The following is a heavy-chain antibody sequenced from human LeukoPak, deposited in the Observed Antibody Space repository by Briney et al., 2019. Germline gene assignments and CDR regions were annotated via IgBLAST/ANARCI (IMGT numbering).Heavy chain of an antibody. CDR1: GGSISGYY. CDR2: IYTNGTT. Sequence: KASETLSLTCTVSGGSISGYYWNWIRQPAGKELEWIGRIYTNGTTHDNPSLRSRVTMSVDTSNNQVSLKLASVTAADTAVYYCARQDSKVGAYTGPYYIDYWGQGILVTVSS. CDR3: ARQDSKVGAYTGPYYIDY. D-gene: IGHD1-26*01. J-gene: IGHJ4*02. V-gene: IGHV4-4*07.